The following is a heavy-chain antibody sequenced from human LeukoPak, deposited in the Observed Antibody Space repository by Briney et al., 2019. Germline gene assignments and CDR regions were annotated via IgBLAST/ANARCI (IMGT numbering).Heavy chain of an antibody. J-gene: IGHJ4*02. CDR3: ARDQLGAVLYFDY. D-gene: IGHD1-1*01. Sequence: GGSLRLSCTVSGFTVSSNSMSWVRQAPGKGLEWVSAISGSGGRIYFADSLKGRFTISRDNSKNTLYLQMSSLRAEDTAVYYCARDQLGAVLYFDYWGQGTLVTVSS. CDR2: ISGSGGRI. V-gene: IGHV3-23*01. CDR1: GFTVSSNS.